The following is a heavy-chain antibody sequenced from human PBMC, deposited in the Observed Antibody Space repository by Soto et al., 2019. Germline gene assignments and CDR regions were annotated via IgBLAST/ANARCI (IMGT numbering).Heavy chain of an antibody. V-gene: IGHV6-1*01. CDR1: GDSVSSNSAA. D-gene: IGHD5-18*01. Sequence: KQSQTLSLTCAISGDSVSSNSAAWNWIRQSPSRGLEWLGRTYYRSKWYNDYAVSVKSRITINPDTSKNQFSLQLNSVTPEDTALYYCARDRKGGYSYGLGWFDPWGQGTLVTVSS. J-gene: IGHJ5*02. CDR2: TYYRSKWYN. CDR3: ARDRKGGYSYGLGWFDP.